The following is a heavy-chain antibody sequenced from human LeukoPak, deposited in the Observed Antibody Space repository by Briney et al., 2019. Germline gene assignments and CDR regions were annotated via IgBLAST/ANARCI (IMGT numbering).Heavy chain of an antibody. CDR2: IGTSGSTI. V-gene: IGHV3-48*03. D-gene: IGHD3-10*01. CDR3: ARVQYGSGSYSVDY. CDR1: GFAFNLYE. Sequence: KPGGSLRLSCDASGFAFNLYELNWVRQSPGKGLEWVSYIGTSGSTIYYAESVKGRFTISRDNAKNSLYLQMNSLRAEDTAVYYCARVQYGSGSYSVDYWGQGTLVTVSS. J-gene: IGHJ4*02.